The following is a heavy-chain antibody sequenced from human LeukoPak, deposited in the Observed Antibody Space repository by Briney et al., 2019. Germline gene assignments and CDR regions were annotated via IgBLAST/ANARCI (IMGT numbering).Heavy chain of an antibody. V-gene: IGHV3-21*01. CDR1: GFTFSSYS. Sequence: GGSLRLSCAASGFTFSSYSMNWVRQAPGKGLEWVSSITTRSSYIYYADSVKGRFTISRDDAKSSLYQQMSSLRAEDTAVYYCARDPAAAGSVWLDPWGQGILVTVSS. D-gene: IGHD6-13*01. CDR2: ITTRSSYI. CDR3: ARDPAAAGSVWLDP. J-gene: IGHJ5*02.